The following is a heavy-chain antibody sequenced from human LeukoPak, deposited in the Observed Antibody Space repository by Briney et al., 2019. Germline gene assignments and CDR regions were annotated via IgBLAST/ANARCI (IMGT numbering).Heavy chain of an antibody. D-gene: IGHD1-26*01. CDR1: GYTFTGYN. J-gene: IGHJ4*02. CDR2: VNPYSGDT. V-gene: IGHV1-2*02. Sequence: GASVKVSCKASGYTFTGYNMHWVRQAPGQGLEWMGWVNPYSGDTKYAQKFQGRVTMTRDTSISTAYMELSRLRSDDTAVYYCAAELYSGTYGRCCSFAFWGQGTQVTVSS. CDR3: AAELYSGTYGRCCSFAF.